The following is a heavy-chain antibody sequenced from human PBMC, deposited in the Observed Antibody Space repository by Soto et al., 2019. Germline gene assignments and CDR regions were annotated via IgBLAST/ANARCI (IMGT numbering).Heavy chain of an antibody. D-gene: IGHD2-2*01. CDR1: GFSLTTSGVG. J-gene: IGHJ6*02. V-gene: IGHV2-5*02. Sequence: QITLKESGPTLVKPTQTLTLTCSFSGFSLTTSGVGVVWVRQPPAKALELLALIYWDDDKRYSPCLKSRRTITKDTGTKQVVLAMTTVDPVDTGTYYCAHSNCSNTTCSFMDVLGQGTTVTVSS. CDR3: AHSNCSNTTCSFMDV. CDR2: IYWDDDK.